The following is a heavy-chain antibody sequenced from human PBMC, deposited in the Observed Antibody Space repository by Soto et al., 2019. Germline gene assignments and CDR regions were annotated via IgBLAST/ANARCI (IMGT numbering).Heavy chain of an antibody. Sequence: QVQLQQWGAGLLKPSETLSLTCAVYGGSFSGYYWSWIRQPPGKGLEWIGEINHSGSTNYNPSLKSRVTISVDTSKNQFSLKLSSVTAADTAVYYCARGRWYDFWCGYYRYYYGMDVWGQGTTVTVSS. V-gene: IGHV4-34*01. CDR2: INHSGST. CDR3: ARGRWYDFWCGYYRYYYGMDV. J-gene: IGHJ6*02. D-gene: IGHD3-3*01. CDR1: GGSFSGYY.